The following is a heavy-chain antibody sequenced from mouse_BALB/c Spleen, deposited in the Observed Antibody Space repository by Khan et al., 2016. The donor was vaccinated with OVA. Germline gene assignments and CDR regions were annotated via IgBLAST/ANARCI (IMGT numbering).Heavy chain of an antibody. J-gene: IGHJ2*02. Sequence: LQQSGPGLVKPSQSLSLTCTVTGYSITSDYAWNWIRQFPGNKLEWMGFISYSGNTKYNPSLKSRFSITRDTSKNQFFLQLNSVTTEDTATYYCARVYGGDFDYWGQCTSLTVSS. CDR1: GYSITSDYA. V-gene: IGHV3-2*02. CDR3: ARVYGGDFDY. CDR2: ISYSGNT. D-gene: IGHD1-1*01.